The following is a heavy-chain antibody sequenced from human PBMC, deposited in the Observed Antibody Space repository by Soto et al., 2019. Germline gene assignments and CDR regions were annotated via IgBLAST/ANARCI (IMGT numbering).Heavy chain of an antibody. CDR1: GYTFTSYD. D-gene: IGHD3-10*01. CDR3: AREEYYYGSGAFFDY. CDR2: MNPNSGNT. V-gene: IGHV1-8*01. J-gene: IGHJ4*02. Sequence: GASVKVSCKASGYTFTSYDINWVRQATGQGLEWMGRMNPNSGNTDYAQKFQGRVTMTRNTSMSTAYMELSSLRSEDTAVYYCAREEYYYGSGAFFDYWGQGTLVTVSS.